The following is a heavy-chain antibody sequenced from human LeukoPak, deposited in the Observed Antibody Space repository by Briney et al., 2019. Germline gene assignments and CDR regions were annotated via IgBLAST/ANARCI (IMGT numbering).Heavy chain of an antibody. CDR1: GFTVSSYY. CDR2: IYSDSST. J-gene: IGHJ3*02. V-gene: IGHV3-66*01. Sequence: GGSLRLSCAASGFTVSSYYMNWVRQAPGKGLEWVSVIYSDSSTYYADSVKGRFTISRDNSKNTLYLQMNSLRVEDTAVYYCARTLAFDIWGQGTMVTVSS. CDR3: ARTLAFDI.